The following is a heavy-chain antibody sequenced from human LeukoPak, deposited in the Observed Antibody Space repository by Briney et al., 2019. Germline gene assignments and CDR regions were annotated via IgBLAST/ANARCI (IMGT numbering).Heavy chain of an antibody. J-gene: IGHJ3*02. V-gene: IGHV3-48*03. Sequence: GGSLRLSCAASGFTFSSYEMNWVRQAPGKGLEWVSYISSSGSTIYYADSVKGRFTISRDNAKNSLYLQMNSLRAEDTAVYYCARVSDLVSGYYSVAFDIWGQGTMVTVSS. CDR3: ARVSDLVSGYYSVAFDI. D-gene: IGHD3-22*01. CDR2: ISSSGSTI. CDR1: GFTFSSYE.